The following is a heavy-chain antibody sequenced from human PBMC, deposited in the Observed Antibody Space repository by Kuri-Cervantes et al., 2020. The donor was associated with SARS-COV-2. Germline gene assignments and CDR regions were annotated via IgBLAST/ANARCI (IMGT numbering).Heavy chain of an antibody. V-gene: IGHV3-48*03. J-gene: IGHJ6*02. D-gene: IGHD2-2*01. CDR3: ARPGYCSSTSCYALGSMDV. Sequence: GGSLRLSCAASGFIFSSYEMNWVRQAPGKGLEWVSYISSGGTTIYYADSVRGRFTISRDNAKDSLYLQMNSLRAEDTAVYYCARPGYCSSTSCYALGSMDVWGQGTTVTVSS. CDR2: ISSGGTTI. CDR1: GFIFSSYE.